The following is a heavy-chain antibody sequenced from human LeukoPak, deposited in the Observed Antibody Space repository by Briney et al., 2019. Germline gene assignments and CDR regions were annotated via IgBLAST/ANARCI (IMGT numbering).Heavy chain of an antibody. CDR2: IYYSGST. Sequence: PSETLSLTYTVSGGSINSSSYDWGWIRQPPGKGLEWIGSIYYSGSTYYNPSLKSRLTISVDTSRNQFSLNLRSVTAADTAVYYCARLVLDAFDIWGQGTMVTVSS. CDR1: GGSINSSSYD. V-gene: IGHV4-39*07. CDR3: ARLVLDAFDI. J-gene: IGHJ3*02.